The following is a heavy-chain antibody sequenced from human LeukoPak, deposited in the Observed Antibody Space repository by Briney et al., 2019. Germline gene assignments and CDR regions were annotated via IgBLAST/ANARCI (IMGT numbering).Heavy chain of an antibody. CDR2: IKTKANNDAT. J-gene: IGHJ6*02. Sequence: GGSLKLSCAASGFTFSASDIHWVRQASGKGLEWIGRIKTKANNDATAYAVSVKGRFTISRDDSKNTAYLQMNSLKTEDTAVYYCTRLHRGAETDYYYYGPDVWGQGTTVAVSS. CDR1: GFTFSASD. V-gene: IGHV3-73*01. D-gene: IGHD1-26*01. CDR3: TRLHRGAETDYYYYGPDV.